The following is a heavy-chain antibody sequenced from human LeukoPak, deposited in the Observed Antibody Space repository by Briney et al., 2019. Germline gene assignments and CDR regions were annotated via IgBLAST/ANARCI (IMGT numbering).Heavy chain of an antibody. CDR1: GYTFTDYY. CDR2: VDPEDGET. V-gene: IGHV1-69-2*01. J-gene: IGHJ5*02. D-gene: IGHD1-7*01. CDR3: ATLELPEDYNWFDP. Sequence: GASVKVSCKASGYTFTDYYMHWVQQAPGKGLEWMGRVDPEDGETIYAEKFQGRVTITADTSTDTAYMELSSLRSEDTAVYYCATLELPEDYNWFDPWGQGTLVTVSS.